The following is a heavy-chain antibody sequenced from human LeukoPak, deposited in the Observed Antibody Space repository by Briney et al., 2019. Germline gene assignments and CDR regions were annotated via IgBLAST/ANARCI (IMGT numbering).Heavy chain of an antibody. CDR3: ARAGFWSGYFYFDY. CDR1: GFTFSSYW. CDR2: IKQDGSEK. V-gene: IGHV3-7*01. J-gene: IGHJ4*02. D-gene: IGHD3-3*01. Sequence: GGSLRLSCAASGFTFSSYWMSWVRQAPGKGLEWVANIKQDGSEKYYVDSVKGRFTISRDNAKNSLYLQMNSLRAEDTAVYYCARAGFWSGYFYFDYWGQGTLVTVSS.